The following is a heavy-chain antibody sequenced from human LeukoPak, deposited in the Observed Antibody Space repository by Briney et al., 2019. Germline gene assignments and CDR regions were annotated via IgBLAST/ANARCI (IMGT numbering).Heavy chain of an antibody. CDR1: GFTFGSYS. D-gene: IGHD4-11*01. J-gene: IGHJ4*02. CDR2: ISNSGDYI. Sequence: GGSLRLSCAASGFTFGSYSMDWVRQAPGKGLEWVSSISNSGDYIYYADSMKGRFTISRDNAKNSLYLQMNSLRAEDTAVYYCARGTMATVNFDCWGQGTLVTVSS. V-gene: IGHV3-21*01. CDR3: ARGTMATVNFDC.